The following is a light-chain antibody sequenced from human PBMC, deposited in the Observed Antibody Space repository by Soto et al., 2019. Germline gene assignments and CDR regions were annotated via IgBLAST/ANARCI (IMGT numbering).Light chain of an antibody. J-gene: IGLJ2*01. CDR3: CSYAGDLAL. CDR2: DVS. Sequence: QSVLAQPRSVSWSPGQSVTISCTGTSSDVGGYDFVSWYQQHPGKAPKLMISDVSKRPSGVPDRFSGSKSGNTASLTISGLQAEDEADYYCCSYAGDLALFGGGTKVTV. CDR1: SSDVGGYDF. V-gene: IGLV2-11*01.